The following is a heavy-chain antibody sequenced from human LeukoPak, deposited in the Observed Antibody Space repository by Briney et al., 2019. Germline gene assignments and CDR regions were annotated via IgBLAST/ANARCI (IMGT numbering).Heavy chain of an antibody. CDR3: ARGGSGWFDAFDI. CDR2: ISPNSGGT. D-gene: IGHD6-19*01. J-gene: IGHJ3*02. CDR1: GYTFTGYY. V-gene: IGHV1-2*02. Sequence: ASVKVSCKASGYTFTGYYMHWVRQAPGQGLEWMGWISPNSGGTNYAQKFLGRVTMTRDTSITTAYMELSRLRSDDTAVYYCARGGSGWFDAFDIWGQGTMVTVSS.